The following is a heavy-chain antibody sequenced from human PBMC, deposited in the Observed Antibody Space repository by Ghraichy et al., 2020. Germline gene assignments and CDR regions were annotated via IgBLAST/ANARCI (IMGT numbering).Heavy chain of an antibody. CDR2: MNPNSGNT. CDR1: GYTFTSYD. J-gene: IGHJ6*02. D-gene: IGHD6-6*01. CDR3: AREWGEYSSSSRDYYYGMDV. Sequence: ASVKVSCKASGYTFTSYDINWVRQATGQGLEWMGWMNPNSGNTGYAQKFQGRVTMTRNTSISTAYMELSSLRSEDTAVYYCAREWGEYSSSSRDYYYGMDVWGQGTTVTVSS. V-gene: IGHV1-8*01.